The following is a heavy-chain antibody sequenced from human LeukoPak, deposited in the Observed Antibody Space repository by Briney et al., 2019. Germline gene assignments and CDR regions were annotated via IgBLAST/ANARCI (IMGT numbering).Heavy chain of an antibody. CDR3: ARARHSSGWYDWLDP. V-gene: IGHV1-18*01. CDR2: ISAYNGNT. J-gene: IGHJ5*02. Sequence: ASVKVSCKASGYTFTSYGISWVRQAPGQGLEWMGWISAYNGNTNYAQKLQGRVTMTTDTSTSTAYMELRSLRSDDTAVYYCARARHSSGWYDWLDPWGQGTLVTVSS. CDR1: GYTFTSYG. D-gene: IGHD6-19*01.